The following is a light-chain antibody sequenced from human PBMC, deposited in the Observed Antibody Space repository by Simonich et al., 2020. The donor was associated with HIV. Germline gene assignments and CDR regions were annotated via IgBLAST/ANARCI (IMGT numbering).Light chain of an antibody. J-gene: IGKJ1*01. CDR3: QQYNSYSPWT. CDR2: KAS. V-gene: IGKV1-5*03. Sequence: DIQMTPSPSTLSASVGDRVTITCRANQSISSWLSWYQQKPGKAPKLLIYKASSLESGVPSRFSGSGSGTEFTLTISSLQPDDFATYYCQQYNSYSPWTFGQGTKVEIK. CDR1: QSISSW.